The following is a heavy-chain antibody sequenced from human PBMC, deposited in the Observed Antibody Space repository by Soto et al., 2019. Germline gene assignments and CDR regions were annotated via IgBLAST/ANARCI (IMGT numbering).Heavy chain of an antibody. CDR1: GFSLRTYG. J-gene: IGHJ5*02. Sequence: QVQLVESGGGVVQSGRSLTLSCAASGFSLRTYGMHWLRRAPGKGLEWVAFIWYDRTKKFYANSVKGRSTISKDNSNNILYLQMSGLRAEDKAVYYCARDVVKAVAGSVNWFDPWGQGTLVTVSS. CDR2: IWYDRTKK. V-gene: IGHV3-33*01. CDR3: ARDVVKAVAGSVNWFDP. D-gene: IGHD6-19*01.